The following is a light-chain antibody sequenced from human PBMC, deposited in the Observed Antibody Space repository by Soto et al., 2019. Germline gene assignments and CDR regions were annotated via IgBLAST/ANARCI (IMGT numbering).Light chain of an antibody. Sequence: QLVLTQSPSASASLGASVKLTCTLSSGHSSYAIAWHQQQPEKGPRYLMKLDSDGSHTKGDAIPDPFSGSSSGAERYLTISSLHSEDEADYYCQSWGTGIHVVFGGGTKLTVL. J-gene: IGLJ2*01. CDR2: LDSDGSH. V-gene: IGLV4-69*01. CDR1: SGHSSYA. CDR3: QSWGTGIHVV.